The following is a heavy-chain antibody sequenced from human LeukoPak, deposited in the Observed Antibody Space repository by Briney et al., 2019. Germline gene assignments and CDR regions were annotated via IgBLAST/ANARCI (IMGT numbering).Heavy chain of an antibody. Sequence: GRSLRLSCAASGFTFSSYAMHWVRQAPGKGLEWVAVISYDGSNKYYADSVKGRFTISRDNSKNTLYLQMNSLRAEDTAVYYCAKDGEFDSSGWYDYWGQGTLVTVSS. D-gene: IGHD6-19*01. CDR2: ISYDGSNK. CDR1: GFTFSSYA. V-gene: IGHV3-30-3*01. J-gene: IGHJ4*02. CDR3: AKDGEFDSSGWYDY.